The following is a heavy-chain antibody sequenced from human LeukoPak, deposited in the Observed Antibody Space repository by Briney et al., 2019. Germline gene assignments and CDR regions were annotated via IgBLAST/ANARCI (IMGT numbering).Heavy chain of an antibody. V-gene: IGHV3-21*01. CDR3: ARDTIGYCSGGSCYNYYYMDV. Sequence: GGSLRLSCAASGFTFSSYEMNWVRQAPGKGLEWVSSISSSSSYIYYADSVKGRFTISRDNAKNSLYLQMNSLRAEDTAVYYCARDTIGYCSGGSCYNYYYMDVWGKGTTVTISS. CDR2: ISSSSSYI. D-gene: IGHD2-15*01. J-gene: IGHJ6*03. CDR1: GFTFSSYE.